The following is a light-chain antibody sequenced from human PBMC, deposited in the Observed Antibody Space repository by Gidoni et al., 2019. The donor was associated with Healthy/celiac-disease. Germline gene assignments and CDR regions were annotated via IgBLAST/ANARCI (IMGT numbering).Light chain of an antibody. V-gene: IGLV3-21*02. CDR2: DGR. CDR1: NIGSKS. Sequence: YVLTQSPSASVAPGQTARITCGGNNIGSKSLHWYQQKPGQAPVLVVYDGRDRPSGIPERFSGSNSGNTATLTISRVEAGDEADYYCQVWDSSSDHVVFGGGTKLTVL. CDR3: QVWDSSSDHVV. J-gene: IGLJ2*01.